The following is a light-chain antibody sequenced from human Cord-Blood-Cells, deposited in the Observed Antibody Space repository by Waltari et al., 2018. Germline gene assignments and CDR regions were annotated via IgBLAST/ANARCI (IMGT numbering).Light chain of an antibody. CDR3: SSYTSSSTLV. V-gene: IGLV2-14*01. CDR2: DVS. J-gene: IGLJ2*01. Sequence: QSALTQPASVSGSPGQSITISFTGTSSDVGGYNYVSWYQQQPGKAPKLMIYDVSKRPSGVSNRFSGSKSGTTASLTISGLQAEDEADYYCSSYTSSSTLVFGGGTKLTVL. CDR1: SSDVGGYNY.